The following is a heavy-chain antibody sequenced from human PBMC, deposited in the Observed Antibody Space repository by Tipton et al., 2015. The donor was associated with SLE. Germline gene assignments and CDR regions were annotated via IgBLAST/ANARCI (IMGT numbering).Heavy chain of an antibody. D-gene: IGHD5-24*01. Sequence: SLRLSCAASRLSISNNWMSWVRQAPGKGLEWVAHINQDGSEQYYVDSVKGRFTIYRDNAKSSLYLQMNSLRAEDTAVYYCVRAGDGYNYYYYGMDVWGQGTTVTVSS. V-gene: IGHV3-7*01. CDR3: VRAGDGYNYYYYGMDV. J-gene: IGHJ6*02. CDR2: INQDGSEQ. CDR1: RLSISNNW.